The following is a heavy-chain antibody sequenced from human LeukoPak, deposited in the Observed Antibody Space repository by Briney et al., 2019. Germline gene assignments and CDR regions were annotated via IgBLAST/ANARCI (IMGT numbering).Heavy chain of an antibody. D-gene: IGHD6-19*01. V-gene: IGHV4-39*01. CDR2: IYYSGST. CDR1: GGSISSDSYY. J-gene: IGHJ4*02. Sequence: SETLSLTCTVSGGSISSDSYYWGWIRQPPGKGLEWIASIYYSGSTYYNPSLKSRVTISVDTSRNQFSLKLSSVTAADTAVYYCASLAVAGLSEGYWGQGTLVSVSS. CDR3: ASLAVAGLSEGY.